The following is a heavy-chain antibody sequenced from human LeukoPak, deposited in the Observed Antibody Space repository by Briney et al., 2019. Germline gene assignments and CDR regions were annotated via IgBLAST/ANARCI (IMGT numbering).Heavy chain of an antibody. CDR2: ISHDGSNK. CDR3: VRGSVTVVRGITPLPDDY. J-gene: IGHJ4*02. V-gene: IGHV3-30*07. D-gene: IGHD3-10*01. Sequence: PGASLILSCAASGVTFSSLAMPWVRYAPGNGLDSVAVISHDGSNKYYADSVKGRFTISRDNSKNTLYLQMNSLRAEDTSVYYCVRGSVTVVRGITPLPDDYWGQGTLVTVSS. CDR1: GVTFSSLA.